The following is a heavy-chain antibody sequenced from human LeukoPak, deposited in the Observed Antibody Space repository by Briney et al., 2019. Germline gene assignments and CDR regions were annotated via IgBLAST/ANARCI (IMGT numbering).Heavy chain of an antibody. D-gene: IGHD4-23*01. J-gene: IGHJ4*02. CDR3: ARGYTVVNPGFDY. Sequence: SETLSLTCTVSGGSISSYYWSWIRQPPGKGLEWIGYIYYSGSTNYNPSLKSRVTISVDTSKNQFSLQLNSVTPEDTAVYYCARGYTVVNPGFDYWGQGTLVTVSS. CDR1: GGSISSYY. V-gene: IGHV4-59*12. CDR2: IYYSGST.